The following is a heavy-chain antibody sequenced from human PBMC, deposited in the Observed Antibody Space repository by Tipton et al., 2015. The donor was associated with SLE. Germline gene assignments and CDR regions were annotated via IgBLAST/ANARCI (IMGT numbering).Heavy chain of an antibody. CDR2: INSDGSST. D-gene: IGHD5-12*01. CDR1: GFTFSSYW. V-gene: IGHV3-74*01. Sequence: SLRLSCAASGFTFSSYWMHWVRQAPGKGLVWVSRINSDGSSTSYADSVKGRFTISRDNAKNTLYLQMDSMRAEDTAEYYCARRPISAFDIWGQGTMVTVSS. CDR3: ARRPISAFDI. J-gene: IGHJ3*02.